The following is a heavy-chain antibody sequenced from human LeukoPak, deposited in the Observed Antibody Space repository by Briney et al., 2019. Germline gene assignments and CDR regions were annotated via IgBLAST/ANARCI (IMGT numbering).Heavy chain of an antibody. J-gene: IGHJ6*03. CDR3: ARVPTVIYYYYMDV. D-gene: IGHD4-17*01. CDR1: GYTFTSYD. CDR2: MNPNSGNT. V-gene: IGHV1-8*03. Sequence: GASVKVSCKASGYTFTSYDINWVRQATGQGLEWMGWMNPNSGNTGYAQKFQGRVTITRNTSISTAYMELSSLRSEDTAVYYCARVPTVIYYYYMDVWGKGTTVTVSS.